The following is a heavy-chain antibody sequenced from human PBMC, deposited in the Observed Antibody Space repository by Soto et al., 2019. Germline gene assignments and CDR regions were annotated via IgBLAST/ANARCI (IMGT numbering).Heavy chain of an antibody. J-gene: IGHJ4*02. Sequence: ETLSLTCSVSGDTIRSDYWSWIRQPPGKRLEWIGYIYYSGSTNYNPSLKSRVTMSVDTSKNQFSLKLSSVTAADTAVYYCARAGTAMVTLDYWGQGTLVTVSS. D-gene: IGHD5-18*01. V-gene: IGHV4-59*01. CDR3: ARAGTAMVTLDY. CDR2: IYYSGST. CDR1: GDTIRSDY.